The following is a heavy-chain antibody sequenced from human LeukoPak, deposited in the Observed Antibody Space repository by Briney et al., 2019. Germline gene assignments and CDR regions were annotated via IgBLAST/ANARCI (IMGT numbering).Heavy chain of an antibody. D-gene: IGHD1-26*01. CDR3: AKDLRKWELLYRYFDY. CDR2: ISGSGTSI. J-gene: IGHJ4*02. Sequence: GGSLRLSCAASGFTFSSYEMNWVRQAPGKGLEWVSGISGSGTSINYADSVKGRFTISRDNSKNTLYLQMNSLRAEDTAVYYCAKDLRKWELLYRYFDYWGQGTLVTVSS. V-gene: IGHV3-23*01. CDR1: GFTFSSYE.